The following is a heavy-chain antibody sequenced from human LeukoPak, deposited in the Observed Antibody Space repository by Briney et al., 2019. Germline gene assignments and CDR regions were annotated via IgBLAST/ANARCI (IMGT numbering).Heavy chain of an antibody. CDR1: GFTVSSNY. Sequence: PGGSLRLSCAASGFTVSSNYMSWVRQAPGKGLEWVGRIKSKTDGGTTDYAAPVKGRFTISRDDSKNTLYLQMNSLKTEDTAVYYCTTESYYEKELYWGQGTLVTVSS. V-gene: IGHV3-15*01. CDR2: IKSKTDGGTT. CDR3: TTESYYEKELY. J-gene: IGHJ4*02. D-gene: IGHD1-26*01.